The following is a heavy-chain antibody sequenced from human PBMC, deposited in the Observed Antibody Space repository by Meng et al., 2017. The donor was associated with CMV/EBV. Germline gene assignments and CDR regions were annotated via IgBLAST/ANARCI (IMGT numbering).Heavy chain of an antibody. CDR2: INHSGST. CDR3: ARVGGGCSSTSCSPIDY. J-gene: IGHJ4*02. D-gene: IGHD2-2*01. Sequence: GSLRLSCTASGFTFGDYAMSWIRQLPGKGLEWIGEINHSGSTNYNPSLKSRVTISVDTSKNQFSLKLSSVTAADTAVYYCARVGGGCSSTSCSPIDYWGQGTMVTVSS. V-gene: IGHV4-34*01. CDR1: GFTFGDYA.